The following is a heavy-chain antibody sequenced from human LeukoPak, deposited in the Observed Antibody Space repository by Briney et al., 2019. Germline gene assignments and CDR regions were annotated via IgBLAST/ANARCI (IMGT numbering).Heavy chain of an antibody. V-gene: IGHV4-39*07. CDR3: AIIAAAGTWDFDY. CDR2: IYYSGST. CDR1: GGSISSSSYY. Sequence: SETLSLTCTVSGGSISSSSYYWGWIRQPPGKGLEWNGSIYYSGSTYYNPSPKSRVTMSVDTSENQFSLKLSSVTAADTAVYYCAIIAAAGTWDFDYWGQGTLVTVSS. J-gene: IGHJ4*02. D-gene: IGHD6-13*01.